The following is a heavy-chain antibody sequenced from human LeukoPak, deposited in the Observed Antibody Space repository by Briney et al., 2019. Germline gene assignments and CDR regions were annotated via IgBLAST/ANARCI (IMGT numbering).Heavy chain of an antibody. J-gene: IGHJ4*02. V-gene: IGHV3-30*02. D-gene: IGHD3-16*01. CDR1: GISFSAHG. Sequence: GGSLRLSCAASGISFSAHGMHWVRQAPGKGLGWVAIIRFDGSNIHYADSVKGRFTISRDNSKNTLYLQMSSLRAEGTAVYYCAKGGPVWGAFDYWGQGTLVTVSS. CDR3: AKGGPVWGAFDY. CDR2: IRFDGSNI.